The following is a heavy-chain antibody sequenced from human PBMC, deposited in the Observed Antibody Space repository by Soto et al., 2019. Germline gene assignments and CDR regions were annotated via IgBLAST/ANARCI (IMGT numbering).Heavy chain of an antibody. Sequence: EVQLLDSGGGLAQPGGSLRLSCAASGFTFGNYAMNWVRQAPGKGLEWVSTVSGNGAVTYYADSVKGRFTISRDNSRSTLYLQMNNLRAEDTAIYFCAKVPASLKTFDYWGQGTLVTVPS. CDR3: AKVPASLKTFDY. CDR1: GFTFGNYA. D-gene: IGHD2-2*01. CDR2: VSGNGAVT. J-gene: IGHJ4*02. V-gene: IGHV3-23*01.